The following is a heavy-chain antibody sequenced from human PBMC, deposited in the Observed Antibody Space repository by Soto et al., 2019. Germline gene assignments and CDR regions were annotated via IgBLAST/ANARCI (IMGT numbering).Heavy chain of an antibody. D-gene: IGHD3-16*01. J-gene: IGHJ5*02. Sequence: GGSLRLSCAVSGFTFSDYWMSWVRQAPGKGLEWVADIWHDGSKKYYVDSVKGRFTISRDDSKNTLYLQMNSLRVEDAAVYYCARDLSYGSNWFDPWGQGTLVTVSS. CDR3: ARDLSYGSNWFDP. V-gene: IGHV3-33*08. CDR1: GFTFSDYW. CDR2: IWHDGSKK.